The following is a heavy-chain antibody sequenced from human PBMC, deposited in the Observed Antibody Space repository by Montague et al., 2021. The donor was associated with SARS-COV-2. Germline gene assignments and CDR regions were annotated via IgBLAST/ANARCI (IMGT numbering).Heavy chain of an antibody. Sequence: ETLSLTSTVYYGSFSGYYWSWIRQAPGKGLEWIGEINHSGTTNYNPSLKSRVTMSVDTSKKQFSLNQTSVSAADTAVYYCARGGSFCFDDLCSLPCSGFDYWGQGTLVTVSS. V-gene: IGHV4-34*01. J-gene: IGHJ4*02. D-gene: IGHD3-10*02. CDR2: INHSGTT. CDR3: ARGGSFCFDDLCSLPCSGFDY. CDR1: YGSFSGYY.